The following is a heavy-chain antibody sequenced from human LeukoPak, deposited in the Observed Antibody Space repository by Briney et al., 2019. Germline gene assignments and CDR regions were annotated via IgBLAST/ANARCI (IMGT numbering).Heavy chain of an antibody. Sequence: ASVKVSCKASGGTFSSYAISWVRQAPGQGLEWMGGIIPIFGTANYAQKFQGRVTITADQSTSTAHTQLSSLRSEDTAVYYCARNYCSSTSCYDEYYYYGMDVWGQGTTVTVSS. CDR2: IIPIFGTA. J-gene: IGHJ6*02. CDR3: ARNYCSSTSCYDEYYYYGMDV. V-gene: IGHV1-69*13. D-gene: IGHD2-2*01. CDR1: GGTFSSYA.